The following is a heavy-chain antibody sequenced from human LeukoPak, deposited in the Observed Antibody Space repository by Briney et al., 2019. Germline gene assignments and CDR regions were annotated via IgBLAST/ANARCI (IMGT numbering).Heavy chain of an antibody. CDR3: ARLLGRVTTFDY. CDR2: ISEDGITK. V-gene: IGHV3-7*01. J-gene: IGHJ4*02. CDR1: GFRFSGSL. D-gene: IGHD1-26*01. Sequence: PGGSLRVSCAASGFRFSGSLLSWVRQAPGKGLEWVATISEDGITKYYDDSVRGRFTISRDNAENSLYLEMTSLRTEDTAVYYCARLLGRVTTFDYWGQGTLVTVSS.